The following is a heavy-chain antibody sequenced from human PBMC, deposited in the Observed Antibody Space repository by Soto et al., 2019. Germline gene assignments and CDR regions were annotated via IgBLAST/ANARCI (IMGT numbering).Heavy chain of an antibody. V-gene: IGHV1-69*12. CDR2: IIPIFGTA. CDR1: GGTFSSYA. CDR3: ARVVIAVAGPQVNYFDY. J-gene: IGHJ4*02. D-gene: IGHD6-19*01. Sequence: QVQLVQSGAEVKKPGSSVKVSCKASGGTFSSYAISWVRQAPGQGLEWMGGIIPIFGTANYAQKFQGRVTITAXXSXSXXYMELSSLRSEDTAVYYCARVVIAVAGPQVNYFDYWGQGTLVTVSS.